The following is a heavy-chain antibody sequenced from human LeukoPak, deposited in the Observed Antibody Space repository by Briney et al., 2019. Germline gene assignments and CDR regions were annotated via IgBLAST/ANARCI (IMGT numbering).Heavy chain of an antibody. Sequence: GGSLRLSCAASGFTFSSYGMHWVRQAPGKGLEWVAFIRYDGSNKYYADSVKGRFTISRDNSKNTLYLQMNSLRAEDTAVYYCAKDHLEWVVPAAIDYWGQETLVTVSS. CDR3: AKDHLEWVVPAAIDY. CDR2: IRYDGSNK. D-gene: IGHD2-2*01. J-gene: IGHJ4*02. CDR1: GFTFSSYG. V-gene: IGHV3-30*02.